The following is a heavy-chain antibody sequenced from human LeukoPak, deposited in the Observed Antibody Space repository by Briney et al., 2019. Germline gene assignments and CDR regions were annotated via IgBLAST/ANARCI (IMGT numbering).Heavy chain of an antibody. CDR2: IRGDGSLT. V-gene: IGHV3-74*01. CDR1: GLTFSTYW. CDR3: ARGEISVSTITY. J-gene: IGHJ4*02. Sequence: GGSLRLSCAASGLTFSTYWMTWVRQAPGKELVWVSRIRGDGSLTNYADSVKGRFTISRDNAKNTLYLQMNSLGPEDTGVYYCARGEISVSTITYWGQGTLVTVSS. D-gene: IGHD5/OR15-5a*01.